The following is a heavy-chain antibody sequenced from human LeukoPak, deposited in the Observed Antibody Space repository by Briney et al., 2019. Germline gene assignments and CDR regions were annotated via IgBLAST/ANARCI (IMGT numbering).Heavy chain of an antibody. CDR1: GGSFSGYY. V-gene: IGHV4-34*01. Sequence: SETLSLTCAVYGGSFSGYYWSWIRQPPGKGLEWIGEINHSGSTNYNPSLKSRVTISVDTSKNQFSLKLSSVTAADTAVCYCARATTWIQLQFDYWGQGTLVTVSS. CDR3: ARATTWIQLQFDY. CDR2: INHSGST. J-gene: IGHJ4*02. D-gene: IGHD5-18*01.